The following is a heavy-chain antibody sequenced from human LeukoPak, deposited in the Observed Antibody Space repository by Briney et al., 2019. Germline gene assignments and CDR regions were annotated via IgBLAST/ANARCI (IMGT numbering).Heavy chain of an antibody. CDR2: ISAYNGNT. V-gene: IGHV1-18*01. J-gene: IGHJ4*02. CDR1: GYTFTSYG. Sequence: ASVKVSCKASGYTFTSYGISWVRQAPGQGLEWMGWISAYNGNTNYAQKLQGRVTTTTDTSTSTAYMELRSLRSDDTAVYYCARDRSYYDFWSGYYDFDYWGQGTLVTVSS. D-gene: IGHD3-3*01. CDR3: ARDRSYYDFWSGYYDFDY.